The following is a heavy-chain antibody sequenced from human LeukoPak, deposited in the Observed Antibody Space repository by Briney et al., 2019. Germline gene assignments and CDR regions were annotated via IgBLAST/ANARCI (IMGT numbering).Heavy chain of an antibody. CDR3: ARHIRLRSGYSLEYYFDY. CDR2: IYYSGST. CDR1: GGSISSSSYY. Sequence: PSETLSLTCTVSGGSISSSSYYWGWIRQPPWKGLEWIGSIYYSGSTYYNPSLKSRVTISVDTSKNQFSLKLSSVTAADTAVYYCARHIRLRSGYSLEYYFDYWGQGTLVTVSS. V-gene: IGHV4-39*01. J-gene: IGHJ4*02. D-gene: IGHD3-3*01.